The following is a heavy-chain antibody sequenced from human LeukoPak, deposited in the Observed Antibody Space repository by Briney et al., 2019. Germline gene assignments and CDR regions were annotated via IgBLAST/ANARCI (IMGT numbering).Heavy chain of an antibody. Sequence: SETLSLTCTVSGGSISSNAYYWSWIRQHPGKGLEWIGYIYYSGSTYYNPSLKSRVTISVDTSKNQFSLKLSSVTAADTAVYYCARALYCSSTSCYSAFDIWGQGTMVTVSS. J-gene: IGHJ3*02. D-gene: IGHD2-2*01. CDR1: GGSISSNAYY. V-gene: IGHV4-31*03. CDR3: ARALYCSSTSCYSAFDI. CDR2: IYYSGST.